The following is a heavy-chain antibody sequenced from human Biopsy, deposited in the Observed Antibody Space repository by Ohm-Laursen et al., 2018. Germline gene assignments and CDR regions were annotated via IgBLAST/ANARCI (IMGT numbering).Heavy chain of an antibody. CDR3: ARHPTGFWFDP. Sequence: GTLSLTCTVSGGSVSSNTDYWAWLRQPPGKGLEWIGSIFYTGIIFYNLSLKSRVSISVDTSKSQFSLNLNSVTASDTALYYCARHPTGFWFDPWGQGTLVIVSS. CDR1: GGSVSSNTDY. CDR2: IFYTGII. V-gene: IGHV4-39*01. J-gene: IGHJ5*02.